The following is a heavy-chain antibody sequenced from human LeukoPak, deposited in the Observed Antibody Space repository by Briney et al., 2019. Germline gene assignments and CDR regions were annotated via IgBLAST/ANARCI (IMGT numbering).Heavy chain of an antibody. D-gene: IGHD5-24*01. CDR1: GFTFSSYI. CDR2: ISSSSSYI. V-gene: IGHV3-21*01. CDR3: ARDQAARWLQFCKTNWYFAL. Sequence: PGGSLILSCAASGFTFSSYIMYWRRQAPGKGLEWVSTISSSSSYIYYAYSVEGRFTISRHNAKNSLYLQKNSLRGEDAAVYYCARDQAARWLQFCKTNWYFALWGRGTLVTVSS. J-gene: IGHJ2*01.